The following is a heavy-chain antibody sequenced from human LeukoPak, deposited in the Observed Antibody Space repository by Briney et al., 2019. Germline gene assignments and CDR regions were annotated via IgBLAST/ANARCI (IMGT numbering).Heavy chain of an antibody. V-gene: IGHV3-23*01. Sequence: GGSLRLSCAASGFTFSSYCMTWVRQAPGKGLEWVSAISGSGGSTYYADSVKGRFTISRDNSKNTLYLQMNSLRAEDTAVYYCAKARPLGRYTFDYWGQGTLVTVSS. CDR3: AKARPLGRYTFDY. J-gene: IGHJ4*02. D-gene: IGHD5-18*01. CDR2: ISGSGGST. CDR1: GFTFSSYC.